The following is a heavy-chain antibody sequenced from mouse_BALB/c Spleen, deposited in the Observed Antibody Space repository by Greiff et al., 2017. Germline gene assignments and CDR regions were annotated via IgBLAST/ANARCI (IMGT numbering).Heavy chain of an antibody. Sequence: VQLQQSGAELVRPGTSVKVSCKASGYAFTNYLIEWVKQRPGQGLEWIGVINPGSGGTNYNEKFKGKATLTADKSSSTAYMQLSSLTSDDSAVYFCARGGTRFAYWGQGTLVTVSA. CDR1: GYAFTNYL. J-gene: IGHJ3*01. D-gene: IGHD3-3*01. CDR2: INPGSGGT. V-gene: IGHV1-54*01. CDR3: ARGGTRFAY.